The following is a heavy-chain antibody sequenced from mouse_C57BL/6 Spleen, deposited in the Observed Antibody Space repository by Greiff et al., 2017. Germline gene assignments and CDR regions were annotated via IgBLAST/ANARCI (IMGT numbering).Heavy chain of an antibody. CDR2: IDPSDSET. CDR1: GYTFTSYW. Sequence: VQLQQPGAELVRPGSSVKLSCKASGYTFTSYWMHWVKQRPIQGLEWIGNIDPSDSETHYNQKFKDKATLTVDKSSSTAYMQLSSLTSEDSAVYYCAREGYYYGSSAMDYWGQGTSVTVSS. CDR3: AREGYYYGSSAMDY. D-gene: IGHD1-1*01. J-gene: IGHJ4*01. V-gene: IGHV1-52*01.